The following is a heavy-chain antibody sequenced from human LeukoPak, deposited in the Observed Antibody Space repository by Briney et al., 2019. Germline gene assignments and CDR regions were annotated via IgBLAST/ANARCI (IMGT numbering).Heavy chain of an antibody. CDR1: GFTFSDYN. V-gene: IGHV3-11*01. D-gene: IGHD7-27*01. J-gene: IGHJ4*02. CDR3: AKVQTGALDY. Sequence: AGGSLRLSCAASGFTFSDYNMRWIRQAPGKGLEWVSSISRSGSTKYYADSVKGRFTISRDNAKNSLYLQMNSLRAEDTALYYCAKVQTGALDYWGQGTLVTVSS. CDR2: ISRSGSTK.